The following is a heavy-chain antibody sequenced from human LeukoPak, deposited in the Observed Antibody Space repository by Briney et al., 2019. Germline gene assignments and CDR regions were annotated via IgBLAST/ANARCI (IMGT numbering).Heavy chain of an antibody. CDR3: ARERDQAYYYGSGSRKGFDP. D-gene: IGHD3-10*01. V-gene: IGHV4-34*01. CDR2: INHSGST. J-gene: IGHJ5*02. Sequence: PSETLSLTCAVYGGSFSGYYWSWIRQPPGKGLEWIGEINHSGSTNYNPSLKSRVTMSVDTSKNQFSLKLSSVTAADTAVYYCARERDQAYYYGSGSRKGFDPWGQGTLVTVSS. CDR1: GGSFSGYY.